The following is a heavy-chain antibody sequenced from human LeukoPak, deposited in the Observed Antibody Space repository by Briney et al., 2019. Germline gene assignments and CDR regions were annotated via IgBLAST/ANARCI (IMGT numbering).Heavy chain of an antibody. CDR1: GFTFSSYE. Sequence: PGGSLRLSCAASGFTFSSYEMNWVRQAPGKGLEWVSYISSSGSTIYYADSVKGRFTISRDNAKNSLYLQMNSLRAEDTAVYYCVRGYFDWLLLGYFDYWGQGTLVTVSS. D-gene: IGHD3-9*01. CDR2: ISSSGSTI. J-gene: IGHJ4*02. CDR3: VRGYFDWLLLGYFDY. V-gene: IGHV3-48*03.